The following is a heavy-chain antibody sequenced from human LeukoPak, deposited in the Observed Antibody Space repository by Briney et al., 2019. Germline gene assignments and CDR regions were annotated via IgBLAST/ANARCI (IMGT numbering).Heavy chain of an antibody. CDR1: GFTFSSYG. CDR3: AKDSTAAGTGSWFDP. V-gene: IGHV3-30*02. J-gene: IGHJ5*02. Sequence: GSLRLSCSASGFTFSSYGMHWVRQAPGKGLEWVAFIRYDGSNKYYADSVKGRFTISRDNSKNTLYLQMNSLRAEDTAVYYCAKDSTAAGTGSWFDPWGQGTLVTVSS. CDR2: IRYDGSNK. D-gene: IGHD6-13*01.